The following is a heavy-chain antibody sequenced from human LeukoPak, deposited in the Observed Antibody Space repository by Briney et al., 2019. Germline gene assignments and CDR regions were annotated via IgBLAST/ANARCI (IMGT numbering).Heavy chain of an antibody. J-gene: IGHJ4*02. CDR3: ARWGTAGVYQLLYLDLVPFDY. CDR2: ISSSSSTI. D-gene: IGHD2-2*02. V-gene: IGHV3-48*01. Sequence: QAGGSLRLSCAASGFTFSSYSMNWVRQAPGKGLEWVSYISSSSSTIYYADSVKGRFTISRDNAKNSLYLQMNSLRAEDTAVYYCARWGTAGVYQLLYLDLVPFDYWGQGTLVTVSS. CDR1: GFTFSSYS.